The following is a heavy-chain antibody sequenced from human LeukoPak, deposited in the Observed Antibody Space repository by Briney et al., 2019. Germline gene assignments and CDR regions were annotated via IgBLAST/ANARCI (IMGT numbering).Heavy chain of an antibody. D-gene: IGHD3-10*01. V-gene: IGHV3-11*01. CDR1: GFTFSDYY. J-gene: IGHJ4*02. CDR3: ARVTFTMVRGPSHVDY. CDR2: ISSSGSTI. Sequence: MPGGSLRLSCAASGFTFSDYYMSWIRQAPGKGLEWVSYISSSGSTIYYADSVKGRFTISRDNAKNSLYLQMNSLRAEDTAVYYCARVTFTMVRGPSHVDYWGQGTLVTVSS.